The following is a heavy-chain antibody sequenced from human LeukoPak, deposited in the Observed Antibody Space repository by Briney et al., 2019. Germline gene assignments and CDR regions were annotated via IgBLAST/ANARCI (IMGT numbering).Heavy chain of an antibody. Sequence: ASVKVSFKASGYTFAAFYMHWVRQAPGQGLEWVGWINPNSGGTNYAQKFQGRVTLTRDTSISTAYMELSRLRSDDTAVYYCARGSGYYPHDAFDIWGQGTMVTVSS. CDR1: GYTFAAFY. CDR2: INPNSGGT. CDR3: ARGSGYYPHDAFDI. J-gene: IGHJ3*02. D-gene: IGHD3-22*01. V-gene: IGHV1-2*02.